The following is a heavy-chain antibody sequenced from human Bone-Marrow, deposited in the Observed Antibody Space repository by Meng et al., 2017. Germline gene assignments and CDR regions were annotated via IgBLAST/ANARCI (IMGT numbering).Heavy chain of an antibody. V-gene: IGHV4-34*01. CDR2: INHSGST. Sequence: QVQLHQWRAGLLQPSETLSLTCAVYGGPFGGYYWSWIRQPPGKGLEWIGEINHSGSTNYNPSLKSRVTISVDTSKNQFSLKLSSVTAADTAVYYCARTRGYSYGYYGYWGQGTLVTVSS. J-gene: IGHJ4*02. D-gene: IGHD5-18*01. CDR1: GGPFGGYY. CDR3: ARTRGYSYGYYGY.